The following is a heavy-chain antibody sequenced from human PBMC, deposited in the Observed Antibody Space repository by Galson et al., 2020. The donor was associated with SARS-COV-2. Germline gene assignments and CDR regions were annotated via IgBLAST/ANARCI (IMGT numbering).Heavy chain of an antibody. D-gene: IGHD5-12*01. CDR1: GDSITTSNW. CDR2: IYHSGES. V-gene: IGHV4-4*02. J-gene: IGHJ4*02. CDR3: ARDARRPSDIVAPSLPY. Sequence: SETLSLTCTVSGDSITTSNWWNWVRQPPGKGLEWIGEIYHSGESNYNPSLKSRATISVDKYKNQFSLKLRSVTAADTAVYYCARDARRPSDIVAPSLPYWGQGTLVTVAA.